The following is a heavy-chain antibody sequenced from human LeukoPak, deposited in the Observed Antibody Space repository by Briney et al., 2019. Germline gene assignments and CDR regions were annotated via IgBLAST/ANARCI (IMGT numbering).Heavy chain of an antibody. J-gene: IGHJ4*02. D-gene: IGHD1-26*01. CDR1: GFTFSDYG. V-gene: IGHV3-33*06. CDR3: AKAPGLVSGSSFDY. CDR2: IWYDGGKK. Sequence: GGSLRLSCAASGFTFSDYGMYWVRQAPGKGLEWVALIWYDGGKKYYTDSVRGRFTISRDNSKNTLYLQMNSLRAEDTAVYYCAKAPGLVSGSSFDYWGQGTLVTVSS.